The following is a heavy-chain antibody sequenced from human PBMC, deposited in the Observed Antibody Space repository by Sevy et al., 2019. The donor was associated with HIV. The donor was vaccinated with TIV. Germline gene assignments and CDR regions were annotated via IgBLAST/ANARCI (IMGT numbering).Heavy chain of an antibody. CDR2: ISSSSSTI. Sequence: GGSLRFSCAASGFTFSSYRMNWVRQAPGKGLEWVSYISSSSSTIYYADSVKGRFTISRDNAKNSLYLQMNSLRDEDTAVYYCARAGYGASYDAYDIWGQGTMVTVS. J-gene: IGHJ3*02. V-gene: IGHV3-48*02. CDR1: GFTFSSYR. CDR3: ARAGYGASYDAYDI. D-gene: IGHD4-17*01.